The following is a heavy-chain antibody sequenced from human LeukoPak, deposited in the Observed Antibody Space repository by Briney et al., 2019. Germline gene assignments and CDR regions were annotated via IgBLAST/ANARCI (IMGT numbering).Heavy chain of an antibody. CDR2: ISYDGRTK. V-gene: IGHV3-30*04. CDR1: GFIFRSYT. CDR3: ARERSRYTDFDF. J-gene: IGHJ4*02. D-gene: IGHD1-1*01. Sequence: PGGSLRLSCAASGFIFRSYTMHWVRQAPGKGLEWVAGISYDGRTKFYANFVKGRFTFSSDYSKNTLYLQMNSLRVEDTALYYCARERSRYTDFDFWGQGTLVTAPS.